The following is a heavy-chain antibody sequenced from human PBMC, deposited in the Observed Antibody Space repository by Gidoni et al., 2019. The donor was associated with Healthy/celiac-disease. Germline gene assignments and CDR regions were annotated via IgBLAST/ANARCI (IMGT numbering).Heavy chain of an antibody. CDR1: GFTFDDYA. V-gene: IGHV3-9*01. Sequence: EVQLVESGGGLVQPGRSLRLSCAASGFTFDDYAMHWVRQAPGKGLELVSGISWNSGSIGYADSVKGRFTISRDNAKNSLYLQMNSLRAEDTALYYCAKVAAPTYYYYYGMDVWGQGTTVTVSS. J-gene: IGHJ6*02. CDR3: AKVAAPTYYYYYGMDV. CDR2: ISWNSGSI.